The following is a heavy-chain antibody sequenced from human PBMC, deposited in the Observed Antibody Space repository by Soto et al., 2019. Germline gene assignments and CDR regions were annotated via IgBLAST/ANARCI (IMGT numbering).Heavy chain of an antibody. V-gene: IGHV4-34*01. Sequence: PSETLSLTCAVYGGSFSGYYWSWIRQPPGKGLEWIGEINHSGSTNYNPSLKSRVTISVDTSKNQFSLKLSSVTAADTAVYYCARAPYYDILTGYVDYYYMDVWGKGTTVTVSS. J-gene: IGHJ6*03. D-gene: IGHD3-9*01. CDR3: ARAPYYDILTGYVDYYYMDV. CDR1: GGSFSGYY. CDR2: INHSGST.